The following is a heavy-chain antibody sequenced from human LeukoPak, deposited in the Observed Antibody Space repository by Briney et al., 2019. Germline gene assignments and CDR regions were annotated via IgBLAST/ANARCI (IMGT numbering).Heavy chain of an antibody. CDR3: TRSLGVVIHGGMDV. V-gene: IGHV4-59*01. D-gene: IGHD3-3*01. J-gene: IGHJ6*02. CDR2: IYYTGST. CDR1: GGSISSYH. Sequence: PSETLSLTCTVSGGSISSYHWSWIRQPPGKGPEWIGHIYYTGSTNYNPSLKSRATISLDTSKNQFSLKLSSVTAADTAVYYCTRSLGVVIHGGMDVWGRGTTVTVSS.